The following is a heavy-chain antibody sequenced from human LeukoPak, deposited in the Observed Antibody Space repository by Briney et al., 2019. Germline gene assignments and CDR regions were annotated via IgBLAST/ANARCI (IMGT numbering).Heavy chain of an antibody. Sequence: GGSLRLSCAASGFTFSSYAMSWVRQAPGKGLEWFSAISGSGGSTYYADSVKGRFTISRDNSKNTLYLQMNSLRAEDTAVYYCAKEVGYGYGGYYYFDYWGQGTLVTVSS. J-gene: IGHJ4*02. V-gene: IGHV3-23*01. D-gene: IGHD4-23*01. CDR2: ISGSGGST. CDR1: GFTFSSYA. CDR3: AKEVGYGYGGYYYFDY.